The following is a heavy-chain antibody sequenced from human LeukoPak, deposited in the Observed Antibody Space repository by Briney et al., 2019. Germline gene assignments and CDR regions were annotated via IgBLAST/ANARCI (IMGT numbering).Heavy chain of an antibody. Sequence: GVLRLSCAASGFTFSDYYMSWIRQAPGKGLEWVSYISSSGSTIYYADSVKGRFTISRDNAKNSLYLQMNSLRAEDTAVYYCARGYYYDSSGYYRDAFDIWGQGTMVTVSS. J-gene: IGHJ3*02. V-gene: IGHV3-11*01. CDR2: ISSSGSTI. CDR3: ARGYYYDSSGYYRDAFDI. D-gene: IGHD3-22*01. CDR1: GFTFSDYY.